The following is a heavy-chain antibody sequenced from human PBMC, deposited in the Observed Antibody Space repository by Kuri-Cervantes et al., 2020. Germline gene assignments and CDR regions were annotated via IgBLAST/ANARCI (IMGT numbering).Heavy chain of an antibody. V-gene: IGHV3-7*01. CDR1: GFTLKNYC. J-gene: IGHJ4*02. D-gene: IGHD5-18*01. Sequence: GGSLRLSCAASGFTLKNYCMTWVRQAPGKGLEWVANIKQDGSEKYYVDSVKGRFTISRDNAKNSLYLQMNSLRAEDTAVYYCARIYQGLDTAEEQQHLFDYWGQGTLVTVSS. CDR2: IKQDGSEK. CDR3: ARIYQGLDTAEEQQHLFDY.